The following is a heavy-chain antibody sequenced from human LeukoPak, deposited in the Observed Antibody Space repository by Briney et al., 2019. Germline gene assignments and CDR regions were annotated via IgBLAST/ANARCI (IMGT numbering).Heavy chain of an antibody. CDR3: ARQVDFGVVIGALYYFDY. D-gene: IGHD3-3*01. J-gene: IGHJ4*02. V-gene: IGHV5-51*07. Sequence: GESLKISCKGSGYSFTSYWIGWVHQRPGKGLEWRGIIYPGDSDTRYSPSFQGQVTISADKSISTAYLQWGSLKASDTAMYYCARQVDFGVVIGALYYFDYWGQGTLVSVSS. CDR2: IYPGDSDT. CDR1: GYSFTSYW.